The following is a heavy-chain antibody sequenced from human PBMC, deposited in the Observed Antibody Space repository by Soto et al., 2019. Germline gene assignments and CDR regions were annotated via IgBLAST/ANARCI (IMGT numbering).Heavy chain of an antibody. CDR2: IYWDDDK. CDR1: GFSLSTSGVG. J-gene: IGHJ4*02. CDR3: AHRRRYYDSSGYYYLDY. V-gene: IGHV2-5*02. Sequence: KESGPTLVKPTQTLTLTCTFSGFSLSTSGVGVGWIRQPPGKALEWLALIYWDDDKRYSPSLKSRLTITKDTSKNQVVLTMTNMDPVDTATYYCAHRRRYYDSSGYYYLDYWGQGTLVTVSS. D-gene: IGHD3-22*01.